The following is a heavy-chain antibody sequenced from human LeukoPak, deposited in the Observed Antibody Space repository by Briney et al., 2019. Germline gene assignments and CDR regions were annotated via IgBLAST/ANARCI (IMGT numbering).Heavy chain of an antibody. CDR3: ARGYLRGAGVDY. D-gene: IGHD6-19*01. Sequence: GASVKVSCKASGYTFTSYDINWVRQATGQGLEWMGWMNPNSGNINYAQKLQGRVTMTTDTSTSTAYMELRSLRSDDTAVYYCARGYLRGAGVDYWGQGTLVTVSS. J-gene: IGHJ4*02. CDR2: MNPNSGNI. CDR1: GYTFTSYD. V-gene: IGHV1-18*01.